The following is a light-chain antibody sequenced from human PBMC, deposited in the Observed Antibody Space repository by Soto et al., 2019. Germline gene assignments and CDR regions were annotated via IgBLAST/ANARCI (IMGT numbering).Light chain of an antibody. Sequence: QPVLPQSSSASASLGSSVKLTCTLSSGHSSYIIAWHQRQPGKAPRYLMKLEGSGSYNKGSGVPDRFSGSSSGADRYLTISNLHSEDEADYYCETWDSNTRVFGGRTKVTVL. CDR1: SGHSSYI. J-gene: IGLJ3*02. CDR2: LEGSGSY. CDR3: ETWDSNTRV. V-gene: IGLV4-60*03.